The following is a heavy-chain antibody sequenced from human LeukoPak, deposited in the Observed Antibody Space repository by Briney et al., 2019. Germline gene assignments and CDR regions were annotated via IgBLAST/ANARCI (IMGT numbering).Heavy chain of an antibody. Sequence: SETLSLTCTVSGGSISSYYWSWIRQPAGKGLEWIGRIYTSGSTNYNPSLKSRVTISVDTSKNQFSLKLSSVTAADTAVYYCARHDVVVVPAATSNKYYFDYWGQGTLVTVSS. J-gene: IGHJ4*02. CDR1: GGSISSYY. CDR2: IYTSGST. D-gene: IGHD2-2*01. CDR3: ARHDVVVVPAATSNKYYFDY. V-gene: IGHV4-4*07.